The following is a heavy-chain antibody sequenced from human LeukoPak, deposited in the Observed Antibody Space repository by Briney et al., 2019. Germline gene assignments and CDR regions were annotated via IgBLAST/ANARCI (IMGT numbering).Heavy chain of an antibody. J-gene: IGHJ4*02. V-gene: IGHV3-23*01. D-gene: IGHD6-25*01. Sequence: PGGSLRLSCAASGFTFSSYAMSWVRQAPGKGLEWVSAINGRDDSTFYADSVKGRFTISRDNSKNTLYLKMNSMRGEDTADYYCAKHYSQGGISWAKLAAAPYFDYWGEGTLVTVSS. CDR3: AKHYSQGGISWAKLAAAPYFDY. CDR1: GFTFSSYA. CDR2: INGRDDST.